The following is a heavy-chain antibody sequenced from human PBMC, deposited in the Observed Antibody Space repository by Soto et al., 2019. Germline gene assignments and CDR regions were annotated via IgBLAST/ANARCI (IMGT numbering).Heavy chain of an antibody. Sequence: QVQLVESGGSVVQPGRSLRLSCAASGFTFSSYGMHWVRQAPGKGLEWVAVIWNDGSNKYYADSVKGRFTISRDNSKNTLYLQMNSPRAEDPAVYYFARGQALSTSLGVVIRGNWFDPWGQGTLVTVSS. CDR2: IWNDGSNK. J-gene: IGHJ5*02. D-gene: IGHD3-3*01. CDR1: GFTFSSYG. CDR3: ARGQALSTSLGVVIRGNWFDP. V-gene: IGHV3-33*01.